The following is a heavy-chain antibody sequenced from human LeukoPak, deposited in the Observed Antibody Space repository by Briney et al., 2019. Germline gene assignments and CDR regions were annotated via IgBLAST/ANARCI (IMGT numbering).Heavy chain of an antibody. CDR3: ARDTAAAGTWGYYYYYMDV. CDR2: ISAYNGNT. J-gene: IGHJ6*03. Sequence: ASVKVSCKASGYTFTSYGISWVRQAPGQGLEWMGWISAYNGNTNYAQKLQGRVTMTTDTSTSTAYMELSSLRSEDTAVYYCARDTAAAGTWGYYYYYMDVWGKGTTVTVSS. D-gene: IGHD6-13*01. V-gene: IGHV1-18*01. CDR1: GYTFTSYG.